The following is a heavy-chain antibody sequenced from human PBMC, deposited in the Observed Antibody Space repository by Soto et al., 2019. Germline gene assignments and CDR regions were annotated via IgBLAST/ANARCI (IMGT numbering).Heavy chain of an antibody. J-gene: IGHJ5*02. CDR1: GFVFTSYA. CDR2: ISYNGINK. CDR3: ARGGSSDWRSTYFDP. D-gene: IGHD6-19*01. Sequence: QVQLVESGGGVVQPGKSLRLSCAASGFVFTSYAIHWVRQAPCKGLEWVALISYNGINKYYADSVKGRFTISRDNSNNTLYLQINSLRGEDTAMFYCARGGSSDWRSTYFDPLGQGTLVTVSS. V-gene: IGHV3-30-3*01.